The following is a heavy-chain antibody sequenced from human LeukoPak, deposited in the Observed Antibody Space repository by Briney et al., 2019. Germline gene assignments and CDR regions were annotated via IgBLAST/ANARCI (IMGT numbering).Heavy chain of an antibody. V-gene: IGHV4-59*01. CDR1: GGSIGTNS. J-gene: IGHJ3*02. CDR2: IYYTGST. Sequence: SETLSLTCTVSGGSIGTNSWYWSRQPPGKGLEWLGYIYYTGSTSYNPSLKSRVTMSVDTSKNLFSLKLTSVTAADTAVYYCASSMGVVTAYYIWGQGTMVTVSS. CDR3: ASSMGVVTAYYI. D-gene: IGHD2-21*02.